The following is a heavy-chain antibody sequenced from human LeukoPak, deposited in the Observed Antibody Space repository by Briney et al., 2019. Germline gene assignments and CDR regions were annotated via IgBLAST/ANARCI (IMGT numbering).Heavy chain of an antibody. CDR1: GDSISGYY. J-gene: IGHJ4*02. CDR2: IYTSETT. V-gene: IGHV4-4*07. Sequence: SETLSLTCTVSGDSISGYYWSWIRQPAGKRLEWIGRIYTSETTNYNPSLKSRVTMSVDTSKNQFSLKLSSVTAADTAVYYCARDAAGKAMKGFDYWGQGTLVTVSS. CDR3: ARDAAGKAMKGFDY. D-gene: IGHD6-13*01.